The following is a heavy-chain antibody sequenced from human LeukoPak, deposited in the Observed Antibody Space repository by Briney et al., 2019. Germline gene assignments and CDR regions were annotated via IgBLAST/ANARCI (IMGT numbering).Heavy chain of an antibody. Sequence: SETLSLTCTVSGGSISSSSYYWGWIRQPPGKGLEWIGSINYRGSTYYNPSLKSRVTISVDTSKNQFSLKLSSVTAADTAVYYCARHLPGYYYDSSGYSSGAFDIWGQGTMVTVSS. V-gene: IGHV4-39*01. CDR3: ARHLPGYYYDSSGYSSGAFDI. CDR2: INYRGST. D-gene: IGHD3-22*01. CDR1: GGSISSSSYY. J-gene: IGHJ3*02.